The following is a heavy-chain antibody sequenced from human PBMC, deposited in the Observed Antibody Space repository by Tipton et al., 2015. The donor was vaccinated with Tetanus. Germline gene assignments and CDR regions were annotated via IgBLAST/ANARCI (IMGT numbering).Heavy chain of an antibody. CDR3: ARAPNRISRAYDY. CDR2: IYPSDGST. J-gene: IGHJ4*02. CDR1: GYTFTQYY. Sequence: QVQLVQSGAEVKKPGASVKLSCKTSGYTFTQYYLHWVRQAPGQGLEWMGMIYPSDGSTSYAGKLQGRVTMTRDTPTSTVYMEMSSLRSEDTAVYYCARAPNRISRAYDYWGQGTQITVSS. V-gene: IGHV1-46*04. D-gene: IGHD1-14*01.